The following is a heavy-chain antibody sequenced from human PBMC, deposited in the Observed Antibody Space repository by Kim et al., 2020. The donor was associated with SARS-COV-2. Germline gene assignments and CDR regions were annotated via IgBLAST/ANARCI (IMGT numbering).Heavy chain of an antibody. Sequence: GGSLRLSCAASGFTFSSYGMHWVRQAPGKGLEWVAVIWYDGSNKYYADSVKGRFTISRDNSKNTLYLQMNSLRAEDTAVYYCASQGYCSGGSCYSSFYYWGQGTLVTVSS. V-gene: IGHV3-33*01. CDR3: ASQGYCSGGSCYSSFYY. D-gene: IGHD2-15*01. CDR2: IWYDGSNK. CDR1: GFTFSSYG. J-gene: IGHJ4*02.